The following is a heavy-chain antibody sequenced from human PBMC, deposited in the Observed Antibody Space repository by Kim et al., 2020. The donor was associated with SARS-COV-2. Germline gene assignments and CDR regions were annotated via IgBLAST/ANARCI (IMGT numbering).Heavy chain of an antibody. V-gene: IGHV4-31*03. CDR1: GGSISSGGYY. J-gene: IGHJ3*02. CDR3: ARALTMITFGGVIVDAFDI. CDR2: IYYSGST. D-gene: IGHD3-16*02. Sequence: SETLSLTCTVSGGSISSGGYYWSWIRQHPGKGLEWIGYIYYSGSTYYNPSLKSRVTISVDTSKNQFSLKLSSLTAADTAVYYCARALTMITFGGVIVDAFDIWGQGTMVTVSS.